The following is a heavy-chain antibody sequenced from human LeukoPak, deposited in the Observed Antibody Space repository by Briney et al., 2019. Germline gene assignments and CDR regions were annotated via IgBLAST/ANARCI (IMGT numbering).Heavy chain of an antibody. Sequence: SETLSLTCTVSGGSISSYYWSWIRQPAGKGLEWIGRIYTSGSTNYNPSLKSRVTMSVDTSKNQFSLKLSSVTAADTAVYYCARTPYGDYAIRFYFEYWGQGTLVTVSS. J-gene: IGHJ4*02. CDR3: ARTPYGDYAIRFYFEY. CDR2: IYTSGST. V-gene: IGHV4-4*07. D-gene: IGHD4-17*01. CDR1: GGSISSYY.